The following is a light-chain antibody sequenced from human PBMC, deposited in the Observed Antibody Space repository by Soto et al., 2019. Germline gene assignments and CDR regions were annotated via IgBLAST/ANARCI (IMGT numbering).Light chain of an antibody. CDR1: QSVSSKY. CDR3: QQYGSSLFT. V-gene: IGKV3-20*01. CDR2: GTS. Sequence: EIVLPQSPGTLSLSPGERATLSCRASQSVSSKYLAWYQQKPGQAPRVLIYGTSIRASGVPERFSGGGSVTDFTLTITRLETEDFAVYDCQQYGSSLFTFGPGTKVDFK. J-gene: IGKJ3*01.